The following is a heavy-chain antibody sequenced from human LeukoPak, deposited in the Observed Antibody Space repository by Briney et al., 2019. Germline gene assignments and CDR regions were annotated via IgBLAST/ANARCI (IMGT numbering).Heavy chain of an antibody. CDR1: GGSISSYY. J-gene: IGHJ4*02. D-gene: IGHD4-17*01. V-gene: IGHV4-59*01. CDR3: ARDLAGDYGFDY. Sequence: SETLSLTCTVSGGSISSYYWSWIRQPPGKGLELIGYIYYSGSTNYNPSLKSRVTISVDTSKNQFSLKLSSVTAADTAVYYCARDLAGDYGFDYWGQGTLVTVSS. CDR2: IYYSGST.